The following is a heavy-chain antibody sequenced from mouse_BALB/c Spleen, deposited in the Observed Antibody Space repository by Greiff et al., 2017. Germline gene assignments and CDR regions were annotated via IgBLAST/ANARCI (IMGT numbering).Heavy chain of an antibody. Sequence: QVQLQQSGAELMKPGASVKISCKATGYTFSSYWIEWVKQRPGHGLEWIGEILPGSGSTNYNEKFKGKATFTADTSSNTAYMQLSSLTSEDSAVYYCARRMVTTLYDYAMDYWGQGTSVTVSS. CDR1: GYTFSSYW. CDR3: ARRMVTTLYDYAMDY. D-gene: IGHD2-3*01. V-gene: IGHV1-9*01. CDR2: ILPGSGST. J-gene: IGHJ4*01.